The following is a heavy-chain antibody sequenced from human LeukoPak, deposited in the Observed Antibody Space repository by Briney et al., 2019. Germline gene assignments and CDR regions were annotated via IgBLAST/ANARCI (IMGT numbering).Heavy chain of an antibody. Sequence: GGSLRLSCAASGFTFSTSAMSWVRQAPGKGLEWVSAISGSGGSTYYADSVKGRFTISRDNSKNTLYLQMNSLRAEDTAVYYCAKAPTVLATTFDYWGQGTLVTVSS. CDR1: GFTFSTSA. CDR2: ISGSGGST. V-gene: IGHV3-23*01. D-gene: IGHD5-12*01. CDR3: AKAPTVLATTFDY. J-gene: IGHJ4*02.